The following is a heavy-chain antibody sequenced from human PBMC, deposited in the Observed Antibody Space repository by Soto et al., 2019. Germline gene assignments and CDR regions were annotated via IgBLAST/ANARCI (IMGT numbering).Heavy chain of an antibody. J-gene: IGHJ5*02. D-gene: IGHD2-15*01. CDR2: INPNSGVT. CDR3: ARKGVAATMFDP. V-gene: IGHV1-2*02. CDR1: GNTFTGYY. Sequence: QVQLVQSGAEVKNPGASVKVSCKSSGNTFTGYYMHWVRQAPGQGLEWMGWINPNSGVTNYAQKFQGRVTMTRDTSISTAYMELSRLRSDDTAVYYCARKGVAATMFDPWGQGPLVTVSS.